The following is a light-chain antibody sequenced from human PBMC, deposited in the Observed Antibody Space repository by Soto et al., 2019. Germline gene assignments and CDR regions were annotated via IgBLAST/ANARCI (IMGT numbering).Light chain of an antibody. CDR1: QSILYSPNNKNY. V-gene: IGKV4-1*01. Sequence: DIVMTQSPDSMAVSLGERATINCKSSQSILYSPNNKNYLAWYQQKPGQPPKLLIYWASTRESGVPDRFSGSESGTDFTLTISSVQDEDVAVYYSQQYYDGPQNFGQGTKVEIK. J-gene: IGKJ1*01. CDR3: QQYYDGPQN. CDR2: WAS.